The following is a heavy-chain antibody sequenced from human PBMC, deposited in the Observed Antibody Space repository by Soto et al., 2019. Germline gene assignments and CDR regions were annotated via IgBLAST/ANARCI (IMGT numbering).Heavy chain of an antibody. J-gene: IGHJ3*02. CDR1: GGSISRYY. Sequence: SETLSLTCTVSGGSISRYYWSWIRQPPGKGLEWIGYIYYSGSTNYNPSLKSRVTISVDTSKNQFSLKLSSVTAADTAVYYCARALILTGYYIHDAFDIWGQGTMVT. CDR2: IYYSGST. CDR3: ARALILTGYYIHDAFDI. D-gene: IGHD3-9*01. V-gene: IGHV4-59*01.